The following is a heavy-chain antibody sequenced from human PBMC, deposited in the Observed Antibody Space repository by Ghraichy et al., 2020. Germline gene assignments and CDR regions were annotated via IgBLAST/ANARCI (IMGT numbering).Heavy chain of an antibody. D-gene: IGHD3-22*01. J-gene: IGHJ3*02. V-gene: IGHV3-23*01. CDR3: AKFMYYDSSGYLSLPDAFDI. Sequence: GESLNISCAASGFTFSSYAMSWVRQAPGKGLEWVSAISGSGGSTYYADSVKGRFTISRDNSKNTLYLQMNSLRAEDTAVYYCAKFMYYDSSGYLSLPDAFDIWGQGTMVTVSS. CDR2: ISGSGGST. CDR1: GFTFSSYA.